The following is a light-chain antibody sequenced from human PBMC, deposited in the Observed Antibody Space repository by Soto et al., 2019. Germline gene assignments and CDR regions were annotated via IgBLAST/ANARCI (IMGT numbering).Light chain of an antibody. V-gene: IGKV3-15*01. CDR3: QQYNNWPRT. CDR1: QSVSSY. CDR2: GAS. J-gene: IGKJ1*01. Sequence: VMTSAASTLSVSPGERATLSCRASQSVSSYLAWYQQKPGQAPRLLIFGASSRATGIPARFSGSGSGTEFTLTISSLQPEDFAVYFCQQYNNWPRTFGQGTKVDI.